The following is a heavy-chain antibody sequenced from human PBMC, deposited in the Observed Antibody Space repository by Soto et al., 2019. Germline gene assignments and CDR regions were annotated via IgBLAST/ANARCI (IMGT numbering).Heavy chain of an antibody. CDR3: ARDRDSYGPNFDY. J-gene: IGHJ4*02. Sequence: SETLSLTCTVSGGSISSGDYYWSWIRQPPGKGLEWIGYIYYSGSTYYTPSLKSRVTISVDTSKNQFSLKLSSVTAADTAVYYCARDRDSYGPNFDYWGQGTLVTVSS. CDR1: GGSISSGDYY. V-gene: IGHV4-30-4*01. CDR2: IYYSGST. D-gene: IGHD5-18*01.